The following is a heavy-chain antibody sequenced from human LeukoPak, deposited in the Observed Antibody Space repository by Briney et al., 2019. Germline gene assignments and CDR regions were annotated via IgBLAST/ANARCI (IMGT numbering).Heavy chain of an antibody. V-gene: IGHV1-69*05. Sequence: ASVKVSCKASGGSFSSYAISWVRQAPGQGLEWMGGINPLFGTPNYAQKFRGRVTITMDESTRTAYVELSSLRSEDTAVYYCAREESRAPYNYDTSGIFSWGQGTLVIVSS. J-gene: IGHJ4*02. D-gene: IGHD3-22*01. CDR2: INPLFGTP. CDR1: GGSFSSYA. CDR3: AREESRAPYNYDTSGIFS.